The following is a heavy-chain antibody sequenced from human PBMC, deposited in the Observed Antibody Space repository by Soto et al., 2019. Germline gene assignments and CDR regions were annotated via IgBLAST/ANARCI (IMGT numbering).Heavy chain of an antibody. CDR1: GFLVNSAY. D-gene: IGHD5-18*01. Sequence: EVQLVESGGGLIPPGGSLRLSCAASGFLVNSAYMTWVRQAPGKGLEWLSMINSDGSTLYAESVKGRFTISRDNSKTSLELQMTRLRAEDTAMYYCASRGYSVAWGYWGQGTLVIVPS. V-gene: IGHV3-53*01. CDR3: ASRGYSVAWGY. J-gene: IGHJ4*02. CDR2: INSDGST.